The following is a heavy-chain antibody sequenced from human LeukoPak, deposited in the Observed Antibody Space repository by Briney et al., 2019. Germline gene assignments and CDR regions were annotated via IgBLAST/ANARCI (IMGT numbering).Heavy chain of an antibody. CDR1: GFTFSNAW. CDR3: AGDRRTSGWYAS. D-gene: IGHD6-19*01. CDR2: TDWNGGTI. V-gene: IGHV3-74*01. J-gene: IGHJ5*02. Sequence: GGSLRLSCAASGFTFSNAWMSWVRQAPGKGLEWVAGTDWNGGTITYADSVKGRFTISRDNVENAVHLQMSSLTAEDTALYYCAGDRRTSGWYASWGQGTLVTVSS.